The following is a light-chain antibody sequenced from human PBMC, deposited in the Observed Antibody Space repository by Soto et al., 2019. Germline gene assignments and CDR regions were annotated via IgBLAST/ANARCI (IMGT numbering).Light chain of an antibody. CDR3: SSYTGTNNFVL. V-gene: IGLV2-8*01. J-gene: IGLJ2*01. CDR1: NTDIGGHKY. Sequence: QSALTQPPSASGSPGQSVTISCTGSNTDIGGHKYVSWYQHHPDKAPKLIIYEVRERPSGVPDRFSGSKSGNAASLTVSGLQADDEATYYCSSYTGTNNFVLFGGGTKLTVL. CDR2: EVR.